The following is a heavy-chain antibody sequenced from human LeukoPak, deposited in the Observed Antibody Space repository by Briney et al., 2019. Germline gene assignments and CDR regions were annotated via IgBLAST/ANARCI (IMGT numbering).Heavy chain of an antibody. CDR2: IYTSGST. J-gene: IGHJ4*02. CDR1: GGSISSYY. D-gene: IGHD2/OR15-2a*01. V-gene: IGHV4-4*07. CDR3: ARDHPPGNFYDY. Sequence: SETLSLTCTVSGGSISSYYWSWIRQPAGKGLEWIGRIYTSGSTNYNPSLKSRVTMSVDTSKNQFSLELSSVTAADTVVYYCARDHPPGNFYDYWGQGTLVTVTS.